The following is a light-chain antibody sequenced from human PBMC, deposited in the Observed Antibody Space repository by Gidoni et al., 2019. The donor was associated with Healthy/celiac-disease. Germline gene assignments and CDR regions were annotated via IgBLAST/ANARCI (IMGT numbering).Light chain of an antibody. CDR3: QQYNNWLT. CDR1: QRVSSN. J-gene: IGKJ1*01. V-gene: IGKV3-15*01. Sequence: EIVMTQSPATLSVSPGERATLSCRASQRVSSNLAWYQQKPGQAPRLLIYGASTRATGIPARFSGSGSGTEFTLTISSLHSEDFAVYYCQQYNNWLTFGQGTKVEIK. CDR2: GAS.